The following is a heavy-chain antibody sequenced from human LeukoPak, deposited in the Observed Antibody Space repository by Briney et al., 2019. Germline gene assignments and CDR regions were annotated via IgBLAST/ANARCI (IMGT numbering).Heavy chain of an antibody. CDR3: ARSNHWHYYDSSGSHNWFDP. V-gene: IGHV4-30-4*07. CDR2: IYYSGST. J-gene: IGHJ5*02. Sequence: PSETLSLTCAVSGGSISSGGYSWSWIRQPPGKGLEWIGYIYYSGSTYYNPSLKSRVTISVDTSKNQFSLKLSSVTAADTAVYYCARSNHWHYYDSSGSHNWFDPWGQGTLVTVSS. CDR1: GGSISSGGYS. D-gene: IGHD3-22*01.